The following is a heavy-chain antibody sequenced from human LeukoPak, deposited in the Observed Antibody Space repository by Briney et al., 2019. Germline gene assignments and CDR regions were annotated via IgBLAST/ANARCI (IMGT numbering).Heavy chain of an antibody. CDR3: ARDRTTIFGDV. CDR1: GFIFSSYW. D-gene: IGHD3-3*01. V-gene: IGHV3-74*01. Sequence: PGGSLRLSCAASGFIFSSYWMSWVRQAPGKGLVWVSRTNTDGSSTTYADSVKGRFTISRDNAKNTLYLQMNSLRAEDTAVYYCARDRTTIFGDVWGQGTTVTVSS. CDR2: TNTDGSST. J-gene: IGHJ6*02.